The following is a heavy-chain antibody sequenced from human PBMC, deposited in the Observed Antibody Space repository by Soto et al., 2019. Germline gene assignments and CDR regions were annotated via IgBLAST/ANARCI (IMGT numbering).Heavy chain of an antibody. CDR2: INHSGST. D-gene: IGHD5-18*01. CDR1: GGSFSGYY. CDR3: ARVWNNSSYGYGMDV. J-gene: IGHJ6*02. V-gene: IGHV4-34*01. Sequence: SETLSLTCAVYGGSFSGYYWSWIRQPPGKGLEWIGEINHSGSTNYNPSLKSRVTISVDTSKNQFSLKLSSVTAADTAVYYCARVWNNSSYGYGMDVWGQGTTVTVSS.